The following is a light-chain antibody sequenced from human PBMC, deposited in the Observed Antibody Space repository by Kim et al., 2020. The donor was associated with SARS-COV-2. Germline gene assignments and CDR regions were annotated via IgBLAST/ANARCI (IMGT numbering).Light chain of an antibody. CDR2: SNN. J-gene: IGLJ2*01. Sequence: QSVLTQPPSASGTPGQRVTISCSGSSSNIGSNTVNWYQQLPGTAPKLLIYSNNQRPSGVPDRFSGPKSGTSASLAISGLQSEDEADYYCAAWDDSLNGNVVFGGGTQMTVL. V-gene: IGLV1-44*01. CDR3: AAWDDSLNGNVV. CDR1: SSNIGSNT.